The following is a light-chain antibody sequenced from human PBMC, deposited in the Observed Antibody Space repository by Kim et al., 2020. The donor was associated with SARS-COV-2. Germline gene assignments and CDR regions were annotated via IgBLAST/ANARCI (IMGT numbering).Light chain of an antibody. Sequence: SYELTQPPSVSVASGKTATITCGGNNIGSKSVHWYQQRPGQAPVLVIYYDRDRPSGIPERFSGSNSGNTATLTISRVEAGDEADYSCQVWDTNGDHPVFGGGTKLTVL. CDR1: NIGSKS. CDR3: QVWDTNGDHPV. V-gene: IGLV3-21*04. J-gene: IGLJ3*02. CDR2: YDR.